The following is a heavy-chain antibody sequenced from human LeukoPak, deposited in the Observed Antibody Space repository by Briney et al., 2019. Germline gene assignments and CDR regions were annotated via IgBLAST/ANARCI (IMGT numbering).Heavy chain of an antibody. V-gene: IGHV3-30*03. CDR2: ISYDGSNK. CDR1: EFTFSSYG. D-gene: IGHD5-12*01. J-gene: IGHJ4*02. Sequence: GGSLRLSCAASEFTFSSYGMNWVRQAPGKGLEWVALISYDGSNKYYADSAKGRFTISRDNSKNTLYLQMNSLRAEDTAVYYCARESLATIGVDYWGQGTLVTVSS. CDR3: ARESLATIGVDY.